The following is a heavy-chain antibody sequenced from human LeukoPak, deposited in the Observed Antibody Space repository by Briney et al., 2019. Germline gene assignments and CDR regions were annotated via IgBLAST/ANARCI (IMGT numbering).Heavy chain of an antibody. V-gene: IGHV3-48*01. Sequence: GGSLRLSCAAYGFTFSSYSMNWVRQAPGKGLEWVSYISSSSTIYYADSVKGRFTISRDNAKNSLYLQMNSLRAEDTAVYYCARADSSGYYHPINWGQGTLVTVSS. CDR2: ISSSSTI. J-gene: IGHJ4*02. CDR3: ARADSSGYYHPIN. D-gene: IGHD3-22*01. CDR1: GFTFSSYS.